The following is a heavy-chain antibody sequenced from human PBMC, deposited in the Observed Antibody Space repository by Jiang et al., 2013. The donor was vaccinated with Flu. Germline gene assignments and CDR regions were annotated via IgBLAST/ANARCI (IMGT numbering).Heavy chain of an antibody. D-gene: IGHD3-9*01. J-gene: IGHJ4*01. CDR2: IFYNGRT. CDR1: GGSISSSSYY. CDR3: AGQPPHYDILTGYYLFHF. V-gene: IGHV4-39*01. Sequence: GSGLVKPSATLSLTCTVSGGSISSSSYYWGWIRQPPGKGLEWIGSIFYNGRTYLNTSLKGRVTVSVDTSKNRFSLKLSSLTAADTAVYYCAGQPPHYDILTGYYLFHFWGPERGSPSPQ.